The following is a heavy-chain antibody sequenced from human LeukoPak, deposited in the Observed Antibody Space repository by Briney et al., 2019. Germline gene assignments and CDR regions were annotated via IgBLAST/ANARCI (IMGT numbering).Heavy chain of an antibody. V-gene: IGHV3-23*01. CDR3: AKERGYTSGLGTLDY. J-gene: IGHJ4*02. CDR1: GFTFSNYA. Sequence: PGRSLRLSCAASGFTFSNYAMSWVRQVPGKGLEWVSTISGSGGSTYYADSLKGRFSTSRDNSKNTLFLQMKSPRAEDTAVYYCAKERGYTSGLGTLDYWGQGTLVTVST. CDR2: ISGSGGST. D-gene: IGHD6-19*01.